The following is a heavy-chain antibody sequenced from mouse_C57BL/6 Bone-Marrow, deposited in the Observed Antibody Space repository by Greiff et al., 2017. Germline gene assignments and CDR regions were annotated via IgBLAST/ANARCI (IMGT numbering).Heavy chain of an antibody. Sequence: VQLQQPGAELVMPGASVKLSCKASGYTFTSYWMHWVKQRPGKGLEWIGEIDPSDSYTNYNQKFKGKATLTVDKSSSTAYMQLSSLTSEDAAVYYYAREGVLSAWFAYWGQGTLVTVSA. CDR3: AREGVLSAWFAY. J-gene: IGHJ3*01. CDR1: GYTFTSYW. D-gene: IGHD3-1*01. V-gene: IGHV1-69*01. CDR2: IDPSDSYT.